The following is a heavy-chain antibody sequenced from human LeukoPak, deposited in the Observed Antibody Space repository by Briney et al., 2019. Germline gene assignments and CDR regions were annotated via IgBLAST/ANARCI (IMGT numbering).Heavy chain of an antibody. CDR2: ISGTGGST. J-gene: IGHJ2*01. CDR1: GFTFGNYA. Sequence: PGGSLRLSCAASGFTFGNYAMGWVRQAPGKGLEWVSAISGTGGSTYYADSVKGRFTVSRDNSKNTLYLQMNSLRAEDAAVYYCATRPAVAGTTNWYFDVWGRGTLVTVSS. V-gene: IGHV3-23*01. D-gene: IGHD6-19*01. CDR3: ATRPAVAGTTNWYFDV.